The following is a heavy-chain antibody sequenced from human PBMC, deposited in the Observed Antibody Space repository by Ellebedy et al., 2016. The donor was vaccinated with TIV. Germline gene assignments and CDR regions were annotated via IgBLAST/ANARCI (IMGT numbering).Heavy chain of an antibody. CDR3: AREIRYSSYWNYMDV. V-gene: IGHV3-7*01. CDR2: INQDGSEK. CDR1: GFTFSRYW. J-gene: IGHJ6*03. D-gene: IGHD6-13*01. Sequence: GESLKISCAASGFTFSRYWMSWVRQAPGKGLEWVANINQDGSEKYYVDSVKGRFTISRDNAKNSPYLQMNSLRAEDTAVYYCAREIRYSSYWNYMDVWGKGATVTVSS.